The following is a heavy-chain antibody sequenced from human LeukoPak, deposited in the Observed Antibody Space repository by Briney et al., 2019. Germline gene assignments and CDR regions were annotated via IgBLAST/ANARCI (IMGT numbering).Heavy chain of an antibody. Sequence: GGSLRLSCAASGFTFSSYSMNWVRQAPGKGLEWVSSISSSSSYIYYADSVKGRFTISRDNAKNSLYLQMNSLRAEDTAVYYYASSPLRDSSSMLYYYYYMDVWGKGTTVTVSS. J-gene: IGHJ6*03. V-gene: IGHV3-21*01. CDR1: GFTFSSYS. CDR3: ASSPLRDSSSMLYYYYYMDV. CDR2: ISSSSSYI. D-gene: IGHD6-6*01.